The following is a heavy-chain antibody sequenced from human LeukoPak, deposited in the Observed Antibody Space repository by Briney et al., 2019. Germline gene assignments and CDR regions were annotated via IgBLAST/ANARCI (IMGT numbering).Heavy chain of an antibody. CDR2: ISAYSGNT. V-gene: IGHV1-18*01. D-gene: IGHD3-3*01. CDR1: GYTFTSYG. CDR3: ARAGYYDFWSGSDY. Sequence: ASVKVSCKASGYTFTSYGISWVRQAPGQGLEWMGWISAYSGNTNYAQKLQGRVTMTTDTSTSTAYMELRSLRSDDTAVYYCARAGYYDFWSGSDYWGQGTLVTVSS. J-gene: IGHJ4*02.